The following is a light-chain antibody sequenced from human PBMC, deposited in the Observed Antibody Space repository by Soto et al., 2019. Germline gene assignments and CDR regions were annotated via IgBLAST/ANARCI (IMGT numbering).Light chain of an antibody. CDR2: DVS. J-gene: IGLJ1*01. Sequence: QSALTQPASVSGAPGPSITISCTGTSSDVGGYNYVYLYQQHPGKDPKLMIYDVSNRPSGVANRFSGSKSCNTASRSISGLQAEDEAHYYFSPYTSPSTGYVCGTGTTVNVL. V-gene: IGLV2-14*01. CDR1: SSDVGGYNY. CDR3: SPYTSPSTGYV.